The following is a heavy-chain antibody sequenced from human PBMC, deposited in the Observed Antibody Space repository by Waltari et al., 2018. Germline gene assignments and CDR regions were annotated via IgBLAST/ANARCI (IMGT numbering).Heavy chain of an antibody. V-gene: IGHV3-23*01. CDR2: ITASGGAT. CDR1: GFTLSSYA. Sequence: EVQLLESGGGLVQPGGSLRLSCAASGFTLSSYAMAWVRQAPGKGPQWVSTITASGGATFYAYSVKGRFTISRDSSKSTLYLQMNSLRAEDTAVYYCANSNRFDFWGQGTLVTVSS. CDR3: ANSNRFDF. J-gene: IGHJ4*02.